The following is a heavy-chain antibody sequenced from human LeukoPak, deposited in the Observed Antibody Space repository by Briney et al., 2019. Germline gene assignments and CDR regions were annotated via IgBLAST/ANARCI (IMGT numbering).Heavy chain of an antibody. D-gene: IGHD6-6*01. V-gene: IGHV4-39*01. CDR3: ARLWSSSQELDY. Sequence: KPSETLSLTCTASGDSISSSSYYWGWIRQPPGEGVEWVRSISYTGSTYYNPSLKSRVTISVDTSKIQFSLKLTSVTATDTAVYYCARLWSSSQELDYWGQGTLVTVSS. CDR1: GDSISSSSYY. J-gene: IGHJ4*02. CDR2: ISYTGST.